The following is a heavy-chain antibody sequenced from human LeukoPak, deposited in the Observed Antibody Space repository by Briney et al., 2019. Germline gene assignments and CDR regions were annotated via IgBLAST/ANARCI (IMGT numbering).Heavy chain of an antibody. J-gene: IGHJ4*02. Sequence: GGSLRLSCAASGFTFSSYSMNWVRQAPGKGLEWVSYISSSSSTIYYADSVKGRFTISRDNAKNSLYLQMNSLRAEDTAVYYCARGPHYYYDSSGALYWGQGTLVTVSS. CDR2: ISSSSSTI. CDR1: GFTFSSYS. V-gene: IGHV3-48*01. CDR3: ARGPHYYYDSSGALY. D-gene: IGHD3-22*01.